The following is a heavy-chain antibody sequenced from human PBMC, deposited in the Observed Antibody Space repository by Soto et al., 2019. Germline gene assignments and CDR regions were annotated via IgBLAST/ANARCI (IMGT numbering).Heavy chain of an antibody. D-gene: IGHD3-10*02. J-gene: IGHJ4*02. CDR1: YASVIKYY. Sequence: SETLSVTCSFSYASVIKYYWSWIRQPAGKGLEWIGYISHTGYTSYNPSLESRLTISMDKSKNQLSLNLNSVTTADTAVYYCARGQLLFAYWGQGTPVTVSS. CDR2: ISHTGYT. V-gene: IGHV4-59*02. CDR3: ARGQLLFAY.